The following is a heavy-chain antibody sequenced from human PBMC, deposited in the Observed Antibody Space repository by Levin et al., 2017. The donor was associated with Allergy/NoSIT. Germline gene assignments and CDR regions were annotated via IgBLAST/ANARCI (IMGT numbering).Heavy chain of an antibody. CDR1: GGSFSGYY. D-gene: IGHD6-6*01. Sequence: SETLSLTCAVYGGSFSGYYWSWIRQPPGKGLEWIGEINHSGSTNYNPSLKSRVTISVDTSKNQFSLKLSSVTAADTAVYYCARGRSIAARFFDYWGQGTLVTVSS. V-gene: IGHV4-34*01. CDR2: INHSGST. J-gene: IGHJ4*02. CDR3: ARGRSIAARFFDY.